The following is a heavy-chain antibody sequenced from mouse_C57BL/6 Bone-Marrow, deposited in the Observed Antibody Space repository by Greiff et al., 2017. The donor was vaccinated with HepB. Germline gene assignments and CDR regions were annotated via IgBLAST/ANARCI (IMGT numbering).Heavy chain of an antibody. CDR2: IYPGNSDT. Sequence: EVQVVESGTVLARPGASVKMSCKTSGYTFTSYWMHWVKQRPGQGLEWIGAIYPGNSDTSYNQKFKGKAKLTAVTSASTAYMELSSLTNEDSAVYYCTRSGTTVVEGPWWYFDVWGTGTTVTVSS. CDR1: GYTFTSYW. J-gene: IGHJ1*03. CDR3: TRSGTTVVEGPWWYFDV. V-gene: IGHV1-5*01. D-gene: IGHD1-1*01.